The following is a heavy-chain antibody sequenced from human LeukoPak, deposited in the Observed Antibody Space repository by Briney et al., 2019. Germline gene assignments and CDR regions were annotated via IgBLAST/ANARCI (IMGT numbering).Heavy chain of an antibody. CDR3: ARGCDDSSGYYQYYFDY. J-gene: IGHJ4*02. CDR2: INHSGST. CDR1: GGSFSGYY. Sequence: SSETLSLTCAVYGGSFSGYYWSWIRQPPGKGLEWIGEINHSGSTNYNPSLKSRVTISVDTSKNQFTLKLSSVTAAATAVYYSARGCDDSSGYYQYYFDYWGEGTRVTVSS. D-gene: IGHD3-22*01. V-gene: IGHV4-34*01.